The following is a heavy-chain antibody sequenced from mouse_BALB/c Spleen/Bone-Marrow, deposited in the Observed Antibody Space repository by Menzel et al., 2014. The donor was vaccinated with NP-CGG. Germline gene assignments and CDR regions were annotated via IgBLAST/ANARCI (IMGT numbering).Heavy chain of an antibody. Sequence: EVKLVESGGGLVQPGGSLKLSCAASGFTSSTYGMSWVRQTPDKRLELVASINNNGGSTYYPDSVKGRFTISRDNAKNTLYLQMSSLKSEDTAMYYCARDHVVGYWGQGTLVTVSA. J-gene: IGHJ3*01. CDR3: ARDHVVGY. V-gene: IGHV5-6-3*01. CDR2: INNNGGST. CDR1: GFTSSTYG.